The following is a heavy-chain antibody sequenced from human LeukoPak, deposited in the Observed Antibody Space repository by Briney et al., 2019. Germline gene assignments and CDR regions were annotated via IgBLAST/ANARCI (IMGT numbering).Heavy chain of an antibody. Sequence: ASVKVSCKASGYTFTSYDINWVRQATGQGLEWMGWMNPNSGNTGYAQKFQGRVTMTRNTFISTAYMELSSLRSEDTAVYYCARIKMGSGWYSAGYYYYGMDVWGQGTTVTVSS. J-gene: IGHJ6*02. V-gene: IGHV1-8*01. D-gene: IGHD6-19*01. CDR1: GYTFTSYD. CDR3: ARIKMGSGWYSAGYYYYGMDV. CDR2: MNPNSGNT.